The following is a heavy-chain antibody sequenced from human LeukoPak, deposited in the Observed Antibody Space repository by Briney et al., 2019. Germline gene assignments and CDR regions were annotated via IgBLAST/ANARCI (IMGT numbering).Heavy chain of an antibody. Sequence: GASVKVSCKASGYTFTGYYIHWVRQAPGQGIEWMGRINPNSGGTNYAQKFQGRVTMTRDTSISTAYMELSRLRSDDTAVYYCARDIVGIGYYDSSGHEDYWGQGSLVTVSS. J-gene: IGHJ4*02. CDR2: INPNSGGT. CDR1: GYTFTGYY. D-gene: IGHD3-22*01. CDR3: ARDIVGIGYYDSSGHEDY. V-gene: IGHV1-2*06.